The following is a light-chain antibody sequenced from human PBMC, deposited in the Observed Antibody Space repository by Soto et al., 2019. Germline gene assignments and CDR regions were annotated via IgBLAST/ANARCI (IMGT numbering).Light chain of an antibody. V-gene: IGLV2-14*03. Sequence: QSALTQPASVSGSPGQSITISCTGTSSDVVGYNYVSWYQHHPGKAPKLLTYDVSNRPSGISNRFSGSKSDNTASLTISGFQPEDEADYYCSSYTTSNTRQIVFGTGTKVTVL. J-gene: IGLJ1*01. CDR2: DVS. CDR1: SSDVVGYNY. CDR3: SSYTTSNTRQIV.